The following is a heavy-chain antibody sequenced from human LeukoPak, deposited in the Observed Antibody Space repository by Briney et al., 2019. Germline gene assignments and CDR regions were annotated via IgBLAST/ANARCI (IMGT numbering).Heavy chain of an antibody. V-gene: IGHV3-23*01. J-gene: IGHJ4*02. CDR2: ISDDGDST. D-gene: IGHD6-13*01. Sequence: GGSLRLSCAASGFTFSNYAINWVRQAPGKGLEWVSVISDDGDSTYYADSVKGRFTISRDNSKNTLYLQMNSLRAEDTAVYYCAKVTWTTRRQQLVPYYFDYWGQGTLVTVSS. CDR3: AKVTWTTRRQQLVPYYFDY. CDR1: GFTFSNYA.